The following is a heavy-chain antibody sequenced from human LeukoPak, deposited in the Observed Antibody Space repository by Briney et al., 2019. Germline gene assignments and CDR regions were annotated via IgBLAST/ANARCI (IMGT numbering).Heavy chain of an antibody. CDR3: ARDGVLLWFGEVNWFDP. Sequence: ASVKVSCKASGYTFTSYAMNWVRQAPGQGLEWMGWINTNTGNPTYAQGFTGRFVFSLDTSVSTAYLQISSLKAEDTAVYYCARDGVLLWFGEVNWFDPWGQGTLVTVSP. CDR2: INTNTGNP. D-gene: IGHD3-10*01. CDR1: GYTFTSYA. J-gene: IGHJ5*02. V-gene: IGHV7-4-1*02.